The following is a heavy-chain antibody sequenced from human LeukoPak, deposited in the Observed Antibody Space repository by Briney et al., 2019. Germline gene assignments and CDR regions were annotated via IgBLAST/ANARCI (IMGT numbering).Heavy chain of an antibody. D-gene: IGHD5-18*01. CDR3: VRSRGYSYGYSYYFDY. CDR2: IYPGDSET. J-gene: IGHJ4*02. Sequence: GESLKISCKGSGYSFTTNWIGWVRPMPGKGLELMGIIYPGDSETRYSPSFQGQVTISADKSISTAYVQWSSLKASDTAMYYCVRSRGYSYGYSYYFDYWGQGTLVTVSS. V-gene: IGHV5-51*01. CDR1: GYSFTTNW.